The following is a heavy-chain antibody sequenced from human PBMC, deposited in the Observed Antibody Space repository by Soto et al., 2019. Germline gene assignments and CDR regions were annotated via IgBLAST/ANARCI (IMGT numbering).Heavy chain of an antibody. Sequence: GESLKISCKGSGYSFSSYWIGWVRQMPGKGLEWMGIIYPDDSDTRYIPSFQGQVTISVDKSVTTACLQWSSLKASDTAMYYCARLHNFDNSGSSEGLDYWGQGTQVTVSS. CDR2: IYPDDSDT. CDR3: ARLHNFDNSGSSEGLDY. V-gene: IGHV5-51*01. J-gene: IGHJ4*02. CDR1: GYSFSSYW. D-gene: IGHD3-22*01.